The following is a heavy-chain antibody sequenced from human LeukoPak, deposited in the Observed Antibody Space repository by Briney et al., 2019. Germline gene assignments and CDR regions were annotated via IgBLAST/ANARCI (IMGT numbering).Heavy chain of an antibody. CDR2: MNPNSGNT. V-gene: IGHV1-8*01. CDR3: ARARIAARYRRDSNWFDP. J-gene: IGHJ5*02. CDR1: GYTFTSYD. D-gene: IGHD6-6*01. Sequence: GASVKVSCKASGYTFTSYDINWVRQATGQGLEWMGWMNPNSGNTGYAQKFQGRVIMTRNTSISTAYMELSSLRSEDTAVYYCARARIAARYRRDSNWFDPWGQGTLVTVSS.